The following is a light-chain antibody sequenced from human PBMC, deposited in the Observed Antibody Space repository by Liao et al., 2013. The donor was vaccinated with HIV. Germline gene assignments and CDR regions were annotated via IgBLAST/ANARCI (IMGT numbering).Light chain of an antibody. CDR1: NIGSKS. V-gene: IGLV3-21*04. J-gene: IGLJ2*01. CDR2: YDS. CDR3: QVWDSSSDHVV. Sequence: SYLLTQPSSVSVAPGTTATITCGGDNIGSKSVHWYQQKPGQAPVLVIYYDSDRPSGIPERFSGSNSGNTATLTISRVEAGDEADYYCQVWDSSSDHVVFGGGTKLTVL.